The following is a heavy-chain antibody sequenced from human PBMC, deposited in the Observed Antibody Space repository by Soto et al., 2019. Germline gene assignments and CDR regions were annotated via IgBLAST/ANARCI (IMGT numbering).Heavy chain of an antibody. D-gene: IGHD3-10*01. CDR3: AAGEPLHY. CDR2: ISWDGGST. Sequence: GGSLRLSCAASGFTFDDYTMHWVRQAPGKGLEWVSLISWDGGSTYYADSVKGRFTISRDNSENTVTLQMNSLRAEDTAVYYCAAGEPLHYRGQGTLVTVSS. V-gene: IGHV3-43*01. CDR1: GFTFDDYT. J-gene: IGHJ4*02.